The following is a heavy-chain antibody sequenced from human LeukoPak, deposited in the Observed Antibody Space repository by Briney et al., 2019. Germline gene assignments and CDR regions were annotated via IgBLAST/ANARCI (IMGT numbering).Heavy chain of an antibody. Sequence: GGSPRLSCAASRFTFSSFAMNWVRQAPGKGLEWVSYISGSSSTIYYADSVKGRFTISRDNAKNSLFLQMNSLRDEDTAVYYCAASPYCSGAVCPPPWGQGTLVTVSS. CDR1: RFTFSSFA. D-gene: IGHD2-15*01. V-gene: IGHV3-48*02. J-gene: IGHJ5*02. CDR3: AASPYCSGAVCPPP. CDR2: ISGSSSTI.